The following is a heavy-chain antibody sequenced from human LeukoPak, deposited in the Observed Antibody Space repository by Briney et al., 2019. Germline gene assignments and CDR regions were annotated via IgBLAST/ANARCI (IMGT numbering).Heavy chain of an antibody. V-gene: IGHV3-48*03. Sequence: GGSLRLSCVASGFIFSSYEMIWVRQAPGKGLEWISWVSTSGSTIHYADSVEGRFTISRDNAKNSLYLQMNSLRAEDTALYYCARSRHSYDSTGFPHYWGQGTLVTVSS. CDR3: ARSRHSYDSTGFPHY. D-gene: IGHD3-22*01. CDR2: VSTSGSTI. CDR1: GFIFSSYE. J-gene: IGHJ4*02.